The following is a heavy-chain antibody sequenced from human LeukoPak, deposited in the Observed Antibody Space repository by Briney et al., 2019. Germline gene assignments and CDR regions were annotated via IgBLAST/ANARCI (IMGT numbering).Heavy chain of an antibody. D-gene: IGHD6-13*01. Sequence: PGGSLRLSCAASGFTFSSYGMHWVRQAPGKGLEWVAVIWYDGSNKYYADSVKGRFTISRDNSKNTLYLQMNSLRAEDTAVYYCARAASSSWYLDYWGQGTLVTASS. J-gene: IGHJ4*02. CDR2: IWYDGSNK. CDR1: GFTFSSYG. V-gene: IGHV3-33*01. CDR3: ARAASSSWYLDY.